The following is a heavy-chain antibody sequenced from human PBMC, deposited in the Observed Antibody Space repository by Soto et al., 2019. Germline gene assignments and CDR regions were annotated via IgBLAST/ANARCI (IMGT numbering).Heavy chain of an antibody. CDR2: IYWTDDK. V-gene: IGHV2-5*01. D-gene: IGHD6-19*01. Sequence: PGQTMVNHTQTLTLTCIFSGFSLRTSGVGVGWIRQPPGKALEWLGFIYWTDDKRYSPSLKSRLTITKDTSKNQVVLTLTNMDPVDTATYYCEKSGSSGWYGWFDPWGTGTLV. CDR1: GFSLRTSGVG. J-gene: IGHJ5*02. CDR3: EKSGSSGWYGWFDP.